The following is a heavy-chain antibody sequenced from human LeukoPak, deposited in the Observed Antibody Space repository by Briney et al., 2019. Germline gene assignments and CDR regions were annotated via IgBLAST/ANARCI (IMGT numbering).Heavy chain of an antibody. CDR1: GFTFDDYA. V-gene: IGHV3-9*01. CDR2: ISWNSGSI. J-gene: IGHJ4*02. Sequence: GGSLRLSCAASGFTFDDYAMHWVRQAPGKGLEWVSGISWNSGSIGYADSVKGRFTISRDNAKNSLYLQMNSLRAEDTALYYCAKDISAAGTRETYLEYWGQGTLVTVSS. CDR3: AKDISAAGTRETYLEY. D-gene: IGHD6-13*01.